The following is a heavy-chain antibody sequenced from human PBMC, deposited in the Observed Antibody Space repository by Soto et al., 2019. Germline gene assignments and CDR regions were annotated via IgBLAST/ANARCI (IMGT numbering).Heavy chain of an antibody. CDR1: GGSLSSYY. Sequence: QVQLQESGPGLVKPSETLSLTCTVSGGSLSSYYWSWIRQPPGKGLECIGYIYYSGSTNYKPSLRSRANIPVATSKTQFSLKLSSVTAADTAVYYCARVTSGYRPHFEYWGQGTLVTVSS. J-gene: IGHJ4*02. V-gene: IGHV4-59*01. D-gene: IGHD3-3*01. CDR3: ARVTSGYRPHFEY. CDR2: IYYSGST.